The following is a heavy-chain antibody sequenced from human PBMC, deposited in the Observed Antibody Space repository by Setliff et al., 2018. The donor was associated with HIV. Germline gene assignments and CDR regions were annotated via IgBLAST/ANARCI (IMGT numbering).Heavy chain of an antibody. V-gene: IGHV3-23*01. CDR3: AKDYYDSSGYYSLMCDY. Sequence: GGSLRLSCAASGFTFSSHAMTWVRQAPGQGLEWVSIISGSGISTYYADSVKGRFTISRDNSRNMLYLQMNSLRAEDTAVYYCAKDYYDSSGYYSLMCDYWGQGTLVTVSS. J-gene: IGHJ4*02. D-gene: IGHD3-22*01. CDR2: ISGSGIST. CDR1: GFTFSSHA.